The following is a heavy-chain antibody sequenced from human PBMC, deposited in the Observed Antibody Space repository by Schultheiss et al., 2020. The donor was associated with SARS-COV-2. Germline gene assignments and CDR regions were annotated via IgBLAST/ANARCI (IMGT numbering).Heavy chain of an antibody. D-gene: IGHD1-1*01. J-gene: IGHJ4*02. CDR2: VSYSGST. CDR3: ARASGYGTYAIDY. CDR1: GGSISSYY. V-gene: IGHV4-59*01. Sequence: SQTLSLTCTVSGGSISSYYWSWIRQPAGKGLEWIGYVSYSGSTNYNPSFKSRVIMFLDTSKNQFSLTLNSVTAADTALYFCARASGYGTYAIDYWGQGTQVTVSS.